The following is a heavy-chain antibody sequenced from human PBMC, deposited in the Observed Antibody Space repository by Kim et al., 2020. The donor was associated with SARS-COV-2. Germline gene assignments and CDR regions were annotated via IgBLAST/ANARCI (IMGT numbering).Heavy chain of an antibody. J-gene: IGHJ1*01. V-gene: IGHV4-61*02. CDR1: GDSINRGSYF. CDR2: ILTGGST. CDR3: ARNPGV. Sequence: TLSLTCTVSGDSINRGSYFWNWIRQPAGKGLEWIGRILTGGSTTYSPSLRSRVTISLDTSTNQFSLKLNSVTAADAAIYYCARNPGVWGQGTLVTVSS.